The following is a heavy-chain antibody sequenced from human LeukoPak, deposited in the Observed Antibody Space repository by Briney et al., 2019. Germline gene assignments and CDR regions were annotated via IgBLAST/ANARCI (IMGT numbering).Heavy chain of an antibody. J-gene: IGHJ4*02. CDR2: IYGDETT. CDR1: GFTFRNYG. Sequence: GGSLRLSCAASGFTFRNYGMVWVRQAPGKGPEWVSVIYGDETTEYADSVRGRFTISIQNSENAVLPQMNSLRDEDTAVYYCARAEFRGDGFDYWGRGALVKVSS. CDR3: ARAEFRGDGFDY. D-gene: IGHD7-27*01. V-gene: IGHV3-66*01.